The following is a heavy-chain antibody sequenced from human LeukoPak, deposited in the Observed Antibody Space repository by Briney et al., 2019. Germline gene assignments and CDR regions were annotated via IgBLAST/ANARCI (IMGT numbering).Heavy chain of an antibody. V-gene: IGHV3-53*04. J-gene: IGHJ5*02. Sequence: GGSLRLSCAASGFTVSSNYMSWVRQAPGKGLEWVSVIYSGGSTYYADSVKGRFTISRHNSKNTLYLQMNSLRAEDTAVYYSPREVGPLSSGRNWFDPWGQGTLVAVSS. CDR1: GFTVSSNY. D-gene: IGHD6-19*01. CDR2: IYSGGST. CDR3: PREVGPLSSGRNWFDP.